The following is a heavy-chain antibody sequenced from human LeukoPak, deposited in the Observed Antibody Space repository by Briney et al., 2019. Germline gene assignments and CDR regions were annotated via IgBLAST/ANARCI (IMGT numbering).Heavy chain of an antibody. CDR1: GGTFSSYA. V-gene: IGHV1-18*01. CDR3: ARDLGNCTLTNCVRNWFGP. D-gene: IGHD2-2*01. J-gene: IGHJ5*02. Sequence: GASVKVSCKASGGTFSSYAISWVRQAPGQGLEWMGWVSPSDGETNYAQKVQGRVTMTTDTSTSTVYMELRSLKSDDTAVYYCARDLGNCTLTNCVRNWFGPWGQGTLVTVSS. CDR2: VSPSDGET.